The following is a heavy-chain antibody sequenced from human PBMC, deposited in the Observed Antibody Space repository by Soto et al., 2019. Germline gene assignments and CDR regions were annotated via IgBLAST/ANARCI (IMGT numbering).Heavy chain of an antibody. D-gene: IGHD2-15*01. V-gene: IGHV3-15*01. J-gene: IGHJ4*02. Sequence: PGGSLRLSCAASGFTFNNAWMSWVRQAPGKGLEWVGRIKSKTDGGTTDYAAPVKGRFSISRDDSKNTLYLQMNSLKTDDTAVYYCTTVTYSSDGLDYWGQGTLVTVSS. CDR3: TTVTYSSDGLDY. CDR2: IKSKTDGGTT. CDR1: GFTFNNAW.